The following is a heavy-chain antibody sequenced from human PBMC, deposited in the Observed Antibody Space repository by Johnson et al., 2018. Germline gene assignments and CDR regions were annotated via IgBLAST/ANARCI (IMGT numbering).Heavy chain of an antibody. V-gene: IGHV3-30*18. CDR1: GFTFSSYG. CDR2: IAYDGSRK. D-gene: IGHD6-13*01. J-gene: IGHJ3*02. Sequence: QVQLVQSGGGVVQPGRSLRLSCAASGFTFSSYGMHLVRQAPGKGLEWVAVIAYDGSRKYHADSVKGRFTISRDNSKNTLYLQMNSLRAEDTAVYYCGKDRVSAGGFAFDIWGQGTMVTVSS. CDR3: GKDRVSAGGFAFDI.